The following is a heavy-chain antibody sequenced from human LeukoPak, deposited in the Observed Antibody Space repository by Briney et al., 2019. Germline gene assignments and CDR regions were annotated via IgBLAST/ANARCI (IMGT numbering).Heavy chain of an antibody. J-gene: IGHJ4*02. D-gene: IGHD3-9*01. CDR1: GFSFNSYA. V-gene: IGHV3-30-3*01. Sequence: GGSLRLSCGASGFSFNSYAMHWVRQAPGKGLEWVAVVSYDETNKLYADSVKGRFTISRDNAKNSLYLQMNSLRAEDTAVYYCARDILTGYAPFDYWGQGTLVTVSS. CDR2: VSYDETNK. CDR3: ARDILTGYAPFDY.